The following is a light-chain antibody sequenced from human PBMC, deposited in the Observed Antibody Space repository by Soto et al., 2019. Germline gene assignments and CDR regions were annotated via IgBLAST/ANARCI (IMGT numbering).Light chain of an antibody. V-gene: IGKV1-8*01. CDR1: QGISSY. CDR3: QQYYSYPPP. Sequence: ALRMTQSPSSLSASTGDRVTITCRASQGISSYLAWYQQKPGKAPKLLIYAASTLQSGVPSRFSGSGSGTDFTLTISCLQSEDFATYYCQQYYSYPPPFGQGTRLEIK. CDR2: AAS. J-gene: IGKJ5*01.